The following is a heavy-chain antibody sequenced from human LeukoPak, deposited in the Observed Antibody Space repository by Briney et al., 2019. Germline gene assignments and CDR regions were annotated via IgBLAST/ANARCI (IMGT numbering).Heavy chain of an antibody. CDR2: IYYSGST. J-gene: IGHJ3*02. Sequence: PSQTLSLTCTVSGGSISSGDYYRSWIRQPPGKGLGWIGYIYYSGSTYYNPSLKSRVTISVDTSKNQFSLKLSSVTAADTAVYYCARAPDYPVPFDIWGQGTMVTVSS. CDR3: ARAPDYPVPFDI. CDR1: GGSISSGDYY. D-gene: IGHD4-11*01. V-gene: IGHV4-30-4*01.